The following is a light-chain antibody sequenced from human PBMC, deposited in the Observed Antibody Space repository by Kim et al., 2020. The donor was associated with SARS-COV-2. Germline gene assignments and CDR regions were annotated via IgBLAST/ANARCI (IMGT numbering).Light chain of an antibody. CDR2: DVN. V-gene: IGLV2-14*01. CDR1: SSDVGGYNY. J-gene: IGLJ2*01. CDR3: NSYTSNSTYVV. Sequence: QSALTQPASVSGSPGQSITISCTGTSSDVGGYNYVSWYQQHPVKAPKLMIYDVNKRPSGVSNRFSGSKSGNTASLTISGLQAEDEADYYCNSYTSNSTYVVFGGGTQLTVL.